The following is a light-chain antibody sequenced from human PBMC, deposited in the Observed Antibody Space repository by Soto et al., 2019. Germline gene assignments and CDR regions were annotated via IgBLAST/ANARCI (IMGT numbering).Light chain of an antibody. J-gene: IGKJ1*01. CDR1: QSVSSSY. Sequence: EIVLTQSPGTLSLSPGERATLSCRSSQSVSSSYLAWYQHKPGQAPRLLIYDVSSRATGIPVRFSGSGSGKDFALTISRLEPEDFAVYYCQQDGSAPTFGQGTKVEIK. V-gene: IGKV3-20*01. CDR2: DVS. CDR3: QQDGSAPT.